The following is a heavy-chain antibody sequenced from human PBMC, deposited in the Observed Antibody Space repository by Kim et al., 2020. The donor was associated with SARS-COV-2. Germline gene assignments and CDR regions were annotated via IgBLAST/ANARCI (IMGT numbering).Heavy chain of an antibody. CDR1: GFTFSSYS. V-gene: IGHV3-21*01. CDR3: ARDPYSSGWFDY. CDR2: ISSSSSYI. J-gene: IGHJ4*02. Sequence: GGSLRLSCAASGFTFSSYSMNWVRQAPGKGLEWVSSISSSSSYIYYADSVKGRFTISRDNAKNSLYLQMNSLRAEDTAVYYCARDPYSSGWFDYRGQGTLVTVSS. D-gene: IGHD6-19*01.